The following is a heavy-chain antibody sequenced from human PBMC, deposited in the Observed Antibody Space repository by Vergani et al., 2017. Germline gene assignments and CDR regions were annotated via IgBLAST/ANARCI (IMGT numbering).Heavy chain of an antibody. CDR3: ARGRVDYGDYFDY. CDR1: GFTVSSNY. V-gene: IGHV3-53*01. J-gene: IGHJ4*02. Sequence: EVQLVESGGGLIQPGGSLRLSCAASGFTVSSNYMSWVRQAPGKGLEWVSVIYSGGSTYYADSVKGRFTIPRDNSKNTLYLQMNSLRAEDTAVYYCARGRVDYGDYFDYWGQGTLVTVSS. CDR2: IYSGGST. D-gene: IGHD4-17*01.